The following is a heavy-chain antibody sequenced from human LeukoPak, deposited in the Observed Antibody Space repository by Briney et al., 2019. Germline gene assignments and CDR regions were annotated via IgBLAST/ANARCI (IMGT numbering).Heavy chain of an antibody. D-gene: IGHD6-6*01. CDR2: IYYSGSI. CDR1: GGSMNLYY. Sequence: KTSETPSLTCTVSGGSMNLYYWTWIRQPPGKELEWIGLIYYSGSINYHPSLESRVTISVDTSKNQFSLRLNSVTAADTAVYYCARGGVSSRSSQFHFDSWGQGVLVTVSS. V-gene: IGHV4-59*01. J-gene: IGHJ4*02. CDR3: ARGGVSSRSSQFHFDS.